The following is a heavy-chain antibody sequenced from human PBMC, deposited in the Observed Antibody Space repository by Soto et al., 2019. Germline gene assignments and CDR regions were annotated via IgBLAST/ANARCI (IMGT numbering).Heavy chain of an antibody. CDR3: ASSIVRAASRYYDY. CDR1: GGSISSYY. Sequence: SETLSLTCTVSGGSISSYYWSWIRQPPGKGLEWIGYIYYSGSTNYNPSLKSRVTISVDTSKNQFSLKLSSVTAADTAVYYCASSIVRAASRYYDYWGQGTLLTVSS. J-gene: IGHJ4*02. D-gene: IGHD1-26*01. CDR2: IYYSGST. V-gene: IGHV4-59*01.